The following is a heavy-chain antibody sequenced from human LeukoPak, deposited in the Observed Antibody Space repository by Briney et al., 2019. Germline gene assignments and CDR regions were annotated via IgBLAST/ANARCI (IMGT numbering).Heavy chain of an antibody. CDR3: ARRQGRITIFGVVIIARAAFDY. D-gene: IGHD3-3*01. CDR1: GGSFSGYY. V-gene: IGHV4-34*01. J-gene: IGHJ4*02. Sequence: SETLSLTCAVYGGSFSGYYWSWIRQPPGKGLEWIGEINHSGSTNYNPSLKSRVTISVDTSKNQFSLKLSSVTAADTAVYYSARRQGRITIFGVVIIARAAFDYWGQGTLVTVSS. CDR2: INHSGST.